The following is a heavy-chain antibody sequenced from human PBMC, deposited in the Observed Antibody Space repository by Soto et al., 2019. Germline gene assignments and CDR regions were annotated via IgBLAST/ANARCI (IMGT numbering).Heavy chain of an antibody. CDR3: ARAHDLGGDCYNY. J-gene: IGHJ4*02. Sequence: LRLSCAASGFTFSSYEMNWVRQAPGKGLEWVSYISSSGSTIYYADSVKGRFSISRDNAKNSLYLQMNSLRAEDTAVYYCARAHDLGGDCYNYWGQGTLVTVSS. CDR2: ISSSGSTI. V-gene: IGHV3-48*03. D-gene: IGHD2-21*02. CDR1: GFTFSSYE.